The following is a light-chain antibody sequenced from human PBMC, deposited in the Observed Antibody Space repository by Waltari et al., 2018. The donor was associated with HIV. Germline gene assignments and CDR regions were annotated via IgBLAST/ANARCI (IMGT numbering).Light chain of an antibody. Sequence: LTQHASVSGSPGQSITISCTGTNGDIGGYDFVSWYQQYPGKAPKFIIYEVRNRPSGVSHRFSGSKSGNTASLTISGLQAEDEATYYCSSYTNSRTLWVFGGGTRLTVL. CDR1: NGDIGGYDF. J-gene: IGLJ3*02. CDR3: SSYTNSRTLWV. CDR2: EVR. V-gene: IGLV2-14*03.